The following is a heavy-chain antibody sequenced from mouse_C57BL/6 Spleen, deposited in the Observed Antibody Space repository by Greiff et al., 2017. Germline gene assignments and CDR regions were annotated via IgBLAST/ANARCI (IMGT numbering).Heavy chain of an antibody. J-gene: IGHJ1*03. CDR1: GYTFTSYW. CDR2: INPSNGGT. Sequence: QVQLQQSGTELVKPGASVKLSCKASGYTFTSYWMHWVKQRPGQGLEWIGNINPSNGGTNYNEKFKSKATLTVDKSSSTAYMQLSSLTSEDSAVYYCARGGSSYWYFDVWGTGTTVTVSS. CDR3: ARGGSSYWYFDV. V-gene: IGHV1-53*01. D-gene: IGHD1-1*01.